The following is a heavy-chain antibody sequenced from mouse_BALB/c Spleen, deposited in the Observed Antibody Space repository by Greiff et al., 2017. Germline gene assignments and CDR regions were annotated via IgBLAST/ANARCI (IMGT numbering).Heavy chain of an antibody. J-gene: IGHJ4*01. D-gene: IGHD2-12*01. Sequence: QVQLKESGPGLVAPSQSLSITCTVSGFSLTGYGVNWVRQPPGKGLEWLGMIWGDGSTDYNSALKSRLSISKDNSKSQVFLKMNSLQTDDTARYYCARGGRRESYYAMDYWGQGTSVTVSS. CDR1: GFSLTGYG. V-gene: IGHV2-6-7*01. CDR2: IWGDGST. CDR3: ARGGRRESYYAMDY.